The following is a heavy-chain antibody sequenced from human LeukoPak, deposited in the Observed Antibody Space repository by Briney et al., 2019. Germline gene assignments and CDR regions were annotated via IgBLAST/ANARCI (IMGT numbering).Heavy chain of an antibody. CDR1: GFTFSSYW. Sequence: GGSLRLSCAASGFTFSSYWMHWVRQAPGKGLVWVSRINSDGSSTSYADSVKGRFTISRDNAKNTLYLQMNSLNPEDTAVYYCARDPYYDFWTGSLGAFDIWGQGTMVTVSS. D-gene: IGHD3-3*01. V-gene: IGHV3-74*01. CDR3: ARDPYYDFWTGSLGAFDI. CDR2: INSDGSST. J-gene: IGHJ3*02.